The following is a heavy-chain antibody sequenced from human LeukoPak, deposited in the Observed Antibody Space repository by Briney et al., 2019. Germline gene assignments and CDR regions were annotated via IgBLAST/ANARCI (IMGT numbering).Heavy chain of an antibody. J-gene: IGHJ4*02. V-gene: IGHV1-2*06. CDR2: INPNSGGT. Sequence: GSSVKVSCRASGGTFSSYAISWVRQAPGQGLEWMGRINPNSGGTNYAQKFQGRVTMTRDTSISTAYMDLSSLRSDDTAVYYCARSTGHYFDYWGQGILVTVSS. CDR1: GGTFSSYA. CDR3: ARSTGHYFDY. D-gene: IGHD2-8*02.